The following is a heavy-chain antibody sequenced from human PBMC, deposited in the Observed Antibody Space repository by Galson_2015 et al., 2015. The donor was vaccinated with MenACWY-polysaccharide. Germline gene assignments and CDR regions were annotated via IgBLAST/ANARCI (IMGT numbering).Heavy chain of an antibody. D-gene: IGHD7-27*01. CDR3: ARVYWGSLV. Sequence: SLRLSCAASGFTFRSYWMSWVRQVPGRGLECVANINEDGSAKYYVDSVKGRFIISRDNAENSLYLQMNTLRAEDTAVYFCARVYWGSLVWSQGTLVTVSS. V-gene: IGHV3-7*01. J-gene: IGHJ4*02. CDR2: INEDGSAK. CDR1: GFTFRSYW.